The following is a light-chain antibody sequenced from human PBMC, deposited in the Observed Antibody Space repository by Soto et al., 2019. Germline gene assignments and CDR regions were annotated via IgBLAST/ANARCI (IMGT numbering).Light chain of an antibody. V-gene: IGKV3-20*01. CDR1: QSVSTSY. CDR2: GAS. J-gene: IGKJ2*01. CDR3: QQYGSSPMYT. Sequence: EIVLTQSPGTLSLSPGERATLSCRASQSVSTSYLAWYQQTPGQAPRLVIYGASSRATGSPDRFSGSGSGTDFTLTISRLEPEDFAVYYCQQYGSSPMYTFGQGTKLEIK.